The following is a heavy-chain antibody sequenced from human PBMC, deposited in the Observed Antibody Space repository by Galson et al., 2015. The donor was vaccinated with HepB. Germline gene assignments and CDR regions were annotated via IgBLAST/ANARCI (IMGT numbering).Heavy chain of an antibody. D-gene: IGHD2-15*01. Sequence: SLRLSCAASGFTVSSHYMSWVRQAPGKGLEWVSYISSSSSTIYYADSVNGRFTISRDNAKNSLYLQMNSLRDEDTAVYYCARQPIVVVPRHYFDYWGQGTLATVSS. CDR3: ARQPIVVVPRHYFDY. V-gene: IGHV3-48*02. CDR2: ISSSSSTI. J-gene: IGHJ4*01. CDR1: GFTVSSHY.